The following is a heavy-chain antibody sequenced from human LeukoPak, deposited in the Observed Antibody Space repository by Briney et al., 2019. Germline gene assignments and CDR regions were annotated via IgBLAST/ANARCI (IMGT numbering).Heavy chain of an antibody. J-gene: IGHJ4*02. Sequence: SETLSLTCTVSGGSISSSSYYWGWIRQPPGKGLEWIGSIYYSGSTYYNPSLKSRVTISVDTSKNQFSLKLSSVTAADTAVYYCARREMALRATDYWGQGTLVTGSS. CDR3: ARREMALRATDY. V-gene: IGHV4-39*01. CDR1: GGSISSSSYY. CDR2: IYYSGST. D-gene: IGHD5-24*01.